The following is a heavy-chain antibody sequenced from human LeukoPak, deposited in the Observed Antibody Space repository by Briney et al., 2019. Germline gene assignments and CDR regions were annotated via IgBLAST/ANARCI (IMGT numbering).Heavy chain of an antibody. D-gene: IGHD3-3*01. Sequence: KPSETLSLTCTVSGGSISSSSYYWGWIRQPPGKGLEWIGSIYYSGSTYYNPSLKSRVTISVDTSKNQFSLKLSSVTAADTAVYYCARVRAYYDFWSGYLYYMDVWGKGTTVTVSS. CDR2: IYYSGST. CDR3: ARVRAYYDFWSGYLYYMDV. CDR1: GGSISSSSYY. V-gene: IGHV4-39*07. J-gene: IGHJ6*03.